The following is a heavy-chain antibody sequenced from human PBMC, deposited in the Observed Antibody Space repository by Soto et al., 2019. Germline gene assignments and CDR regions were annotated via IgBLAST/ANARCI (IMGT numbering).Heavy chain of an antibody. D-gene: IGHD3-10*01. CDR3: TTQGFGGLHGLVDV. CDR2: ISNIGFT. V-gene: IGHV4-61*01. Sequence: QVQLQESGPGLVKPSETLSLTCTVSGGSISSINNHFSNHYCSWIRLSPGKGLEWIGYISNIGFTRYNPYLTSRVSSSVDTSKNQFSLKLTSGTAADTAVYYCTTQGFGGLHGLVDVWGQGTTVTVSS. CDR1: GGSISSINNHFSNHY. J-gene: IGHJ6*02.